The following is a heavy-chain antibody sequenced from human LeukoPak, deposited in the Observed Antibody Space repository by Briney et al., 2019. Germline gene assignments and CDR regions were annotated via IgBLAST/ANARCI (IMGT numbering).Heavy chain of an antibody. J-gene: IGHJ3*02. Sequence: GGSLRLSCAASGFTFSRYSMHWVRQAPGKGLEWVALISYDGSNKYYADSVKGRFTVSRDNSKNTLYLQMNSLRAEDTAVYYCASFGKSIVVVPAAIAFDIWGQGTMVTVSS. CDR1: GFTFSRYS. CDR2: ISYDGSNK. D-gene: IGHD2-2*02. V-gene: IGHV3-30-3*01. CDR3: ASFGKSIVVVPAAIAFDI.